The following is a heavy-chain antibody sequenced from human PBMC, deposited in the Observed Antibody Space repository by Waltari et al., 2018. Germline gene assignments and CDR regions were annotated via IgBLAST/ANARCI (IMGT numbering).Heavy chain of an antibody. Sequence: QLQLQESVPGLVKPSETLSVTCAVSGGSISSSYWSWIRQAPGKGLEWIGYIYGSGSSTNYNPSLKSRVTLSVDTSKNQLSLKLSSVTAADTAVYYCARDPNPDYWGQGVLVTVSS. CDR3: ARDPNPDY. V-gene: IGHV4-59*12. CDR1: GGSISSSY. J-gene: IGHJ4*02. CDR2: IYGSGSST.